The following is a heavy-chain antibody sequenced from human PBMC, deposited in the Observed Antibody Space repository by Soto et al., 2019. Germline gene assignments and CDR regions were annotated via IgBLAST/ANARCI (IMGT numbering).Heavy chain of an antibody. V-gene: IGHV1-69*05. D-gene: IGHD2-8*01. CDR2: IIPIFGTA. Sequence: SVKVSCKASGGTFSSYAISWVRQAPGQGLEWMGGIIPIFGTATYAQKFQGRVTITTDESTSTAYMELSSLRSEDTAVYYCAKNGQPPYYYYGLDVWGQGTKVTVSS. J-gene: IGHJ6*02. CDR3: AKNGQPPYYYYGLDV. CDR1: GGTFSSYA.